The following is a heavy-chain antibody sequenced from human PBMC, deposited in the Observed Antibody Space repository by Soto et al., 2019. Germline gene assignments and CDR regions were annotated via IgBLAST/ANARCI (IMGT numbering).Heavy chain of an antibody. CDR1: GFTFSSYA. J-gene: IGHJ4*02. Sequence: GGSLRLSCAASGFTFSSYAMSWVRQAPGKGLEWVSAISGSGGSTYYPDSVKGRFTISRDNSKNTLYLQMNSLRAEDTAVYYCAKDLHMVRGVRIDYWGQGTLVTVSS. CDR3: AKDLHMVRGVRIDY. CDR2: ISGSGGST. V-gene: IGHV3-23*01. D-gene: IGHD3-10*01.